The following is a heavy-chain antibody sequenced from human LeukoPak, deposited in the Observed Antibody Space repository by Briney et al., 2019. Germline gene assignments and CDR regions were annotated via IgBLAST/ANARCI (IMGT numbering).Heavy chain of an antibody. CDR3: ARSSSTGSYWADY. Sequence: SETLSLTCTVSGGSISTYYWSWIRQLAGKGLRGIGYNYYSGSTNYNPSLKSRVTISVDTSKNEFSLKLSSVTAADTAVYYCARSSSTGSYWADYWGQGTLVTVSS. CDR1: GGSISTYY. J-gene: IGHJ4*02. D-gene: IGHD1-26*01. CDR2: NYYSGST. V-gene: IGHV4-59*01.